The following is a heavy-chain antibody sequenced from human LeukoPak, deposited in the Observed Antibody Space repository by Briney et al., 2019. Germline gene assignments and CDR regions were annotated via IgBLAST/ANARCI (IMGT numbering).Heavy chain of an antibody. CDR2: VAYDGRNK. Sequence: GGSLRLSCAASGFTFSSFAIHWVRQAPGKGLEWVAVVAYDGRNKYYADSVKGRFAISRDNSRDTLYLQMNSLRVEDTAVYYCAKDLLRGSSWSTYFFDSWGQGTLVTVSS. J-gene: IGHJ4*02. CDR3: AKDLLRGSSWSTYFFDS. D-gene: IGHD6-13*01. CDR1: GFTFSSFA. V-gene: IGHV3-30*18.